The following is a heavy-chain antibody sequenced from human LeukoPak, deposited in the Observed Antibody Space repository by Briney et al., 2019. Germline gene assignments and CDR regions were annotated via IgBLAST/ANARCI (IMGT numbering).Heavy chain of an antibody. CDR2: ISTSGST. V-gene: IGHV4-61*02. CDR1: GGSISSGSYY. Sequence: SQTLSLTCTVSGGSISSGSYYWSWIRQPAGKGLEWIGRISTSGSTNYSPSLKSRVTISVDTSKNQFSLKLNSVTAADTATYYCARETSLAGFASGLGFNYWGQGILVTVSS. J-gene: IGHJ4*02. CDR3: ARETSLAGFASGLGFNY. D-gene: IGHD6-19*01.